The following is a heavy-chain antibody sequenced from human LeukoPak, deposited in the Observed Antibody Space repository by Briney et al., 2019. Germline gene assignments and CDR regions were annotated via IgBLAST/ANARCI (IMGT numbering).Heavy chain of an antibody. CDR3: AKDLHYGSADY. V-gene: IGHV3-74*01. D-gene: IGHD3-10*01. Sequence: GGSLRLSCAASGFAFGSYAFSWVRQAPGKGLVWVSHINNDGSITNYADSVKGRFTISRDNAKNTLYLQMNSLRAEDTAVYYCAKDLHYGSADYWGQGTLVTVSS. CDR1: GFAFGSYA. J-gene: IGHJ4*02. CDR2: INNDGSIT.